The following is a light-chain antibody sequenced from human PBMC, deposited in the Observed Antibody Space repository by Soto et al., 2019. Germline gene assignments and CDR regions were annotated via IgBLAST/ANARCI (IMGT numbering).Light chain of an antibody. CDR2: GAS. Sequence: EIVMTQSPATLSVSPGERATLSCRASQSVSSNLAWYQQKPGQAPRLLIYGASTRATGIPARFSGSGSGTEFNLTISRLQSEDFAVYYCQQYNNWPPIIFGQGTRLEIK. J-gene: IGKJ5*01. CDR1: QSVSSN. V-gene: IGKV3-15*01. CDR3: QQYNNWPPII.